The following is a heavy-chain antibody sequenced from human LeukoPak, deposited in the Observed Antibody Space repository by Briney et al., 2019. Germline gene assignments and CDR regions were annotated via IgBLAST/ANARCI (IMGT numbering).Heavy chain of an antibody. Sequence: GGSLRLSCAASGFTFSSYWLHWVRQAPGKGLVWVSRINIDGSTTNYADSVKGRFTISRDNAKNSLYLQMNSLRAEDTALYHCARVMADYGGKGNDAFDIWGQGTMVTVSS. D-gene: IGHD4-23*01. V-gene: IGHV3-74*01. CDR3: ARVMADYGGKGNDAFDI. CDR1: GFTFSSYW. CDR2: INIDGSTT. J-gene: IGHJ3*02.